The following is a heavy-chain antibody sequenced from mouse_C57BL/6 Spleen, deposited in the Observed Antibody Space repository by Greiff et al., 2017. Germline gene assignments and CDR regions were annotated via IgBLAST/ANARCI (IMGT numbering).Heavy chain of an antibody. CDR3: ASYGSSYGWFAY. CDR1: GYAFSSSW. J-gene: IGHJ3*01. D-gene: IGHD1-1*01. CDR2: IYPGDGDT. V-gene: IGHV1-82*01. Sequence: VQLQQSGPELVKPGASVKISCKASGYAFSSSWMNWVKQRPGKGLEWIGRIYPGDGDTNYNGKFKGKATLTADKSSRTAYMQLSSLTSEDSAVYFCASYGSSYGWFAYWGQGTLVTVSA.